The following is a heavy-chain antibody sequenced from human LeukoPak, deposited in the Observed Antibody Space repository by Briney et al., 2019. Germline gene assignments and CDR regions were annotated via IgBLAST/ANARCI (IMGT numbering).Heavy chain of an antibody. CDR3: ATNSGWRFDC. Sequence: RSSQTLSLTCTVSGGSISSGDYYWSWIRQPPGKGLEWIGYIYYSGSTYYNPSLKSRVTISLDNSKNQFSLKLSSVTAADTAVYYCATNSGWRFDCWGQGTLVTVSS. V-gene: IGHV4-30-4*01. CDR1: GGSISSGDYY. D-gene: IGHD6-19*01. CDR2: IYYSGST. J-gene: IGHJ4*02.